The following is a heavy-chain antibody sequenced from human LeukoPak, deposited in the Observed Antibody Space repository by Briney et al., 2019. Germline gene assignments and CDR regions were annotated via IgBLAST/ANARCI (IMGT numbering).Heavy chain of an antibody. Sequence: ASVKVSCKASGYTFTSYCMHWLRQAPGQGLEWMGIINPSGGSTSYAQKFQGRVTMTRDTSTSTVYMELSRLRSDDTAVYYCARDWLGSYLWWGQGTLVTVSS. J-gene: IGHJ4*02. CDR3: ARDWLGSYLW. V-gene: IGHV1-46*01. CDR1: GYTFTSYC. CDR2: INPSGGST. D-gene: IGHD1-26*01.